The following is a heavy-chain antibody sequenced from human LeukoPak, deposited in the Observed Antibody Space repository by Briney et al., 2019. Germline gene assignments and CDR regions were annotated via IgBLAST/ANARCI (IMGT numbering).Heavy chain of an antibody. D-gene: IGHD5-18*01. CDR1: GFSFTNYA. J-gene: IGHJ6*03. CDR3: ARGDQDTGYFYYYMDV. Sequence: GGSLRLSCAASGFSFTNYAMYWVRQAPGKGLEWVSSISSSSSYIYYADSVKGRFTISRDNAKNSLYLQMNSLRAEDTAVYYCARGDQDTGYFYYYMDVWGKGTTVTVSS. V-gene: IGHV3-21*01. CDR2: ISSSSSYI.